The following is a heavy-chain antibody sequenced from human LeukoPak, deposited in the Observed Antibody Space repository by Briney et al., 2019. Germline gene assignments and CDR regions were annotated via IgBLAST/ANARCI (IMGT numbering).Heavy chain of an antibody. J-gene: IGHJ2*01. Sequence: GGSLRLSCAASQFTFSDYAMSWVRQAPGKGLEWVSAISGSGNTTYFGDSVTGRFTISRDNPKNTVYLQMNSLSAEDTAVYYCAKGPAPYCSGGSCYSPHWYFDLWGRGTLVTVSS. CDR3: AKGPAPYCSGGSCYSPHWYFDL. D-gene: IGHD2-15*01. V-gene: IGHV3-23*01. CDR1: QFTFSDYA. CDR2: ISGSGNTT.